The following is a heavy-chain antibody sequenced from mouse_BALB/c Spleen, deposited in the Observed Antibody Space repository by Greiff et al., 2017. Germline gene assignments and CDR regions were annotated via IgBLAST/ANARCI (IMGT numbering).Heavy chain of an antibody. V-gene: IGHV14-3*02. CDR1: GFNIKDTY. D-gene: IGHD1-1*01. Sequence: EVKLQESGAELVKPGASVKLSCTASGFNIKDTYMHWVKQRPEQGLEWIGRIDPANGNTKYDPKFQGKATITADTSSNTAYLQLSSLTSEDTAVYYCARPYYGSRKGFAYWGQGTLVTVSA. J-gene: IGHJ3*01. CDR3: ARPYYGSRKGFAY. CDR2: IDPANGNT.